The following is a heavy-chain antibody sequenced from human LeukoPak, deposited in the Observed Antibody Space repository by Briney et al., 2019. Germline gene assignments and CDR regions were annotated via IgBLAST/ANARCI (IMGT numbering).Heavy chain of an antibody. D-gene: IGHD4-23*01. V-gene: IGHV1-8*01. CDR2: MNPSSGST. J-gene: IGHJ5*02. Sequence: ASVKVSCKASDYTFTSYDINLVRQATGQGLEWMGWMNPSSGSTGYAQKFQGRVTMTRDTSISTDYMELSSLRSEDTAVYFCARSNYGGKRWFDPWGQGTLVIVSS. CDR3: ARSNYGGKRWFDP. CDR1: DYTFTSYD.